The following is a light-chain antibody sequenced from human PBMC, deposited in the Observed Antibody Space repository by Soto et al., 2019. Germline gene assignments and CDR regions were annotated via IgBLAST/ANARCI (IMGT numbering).Light chain of an antibody. V-gene: IGLV1-44*01. J-gene: IGLJ3*02. CDR2: GQN. CDR1: SSNIGSYT. CDR3: AVWGGGLHRRV. Sequence: QSVLTQPPSASGTPGQRVTISCSGSSSNIGSYTVNWYQQLPGTAPKLLIYGQNQRPSGVPDRFSGSKSGTSASLAISGLQSEDEADYYCAVWGGGLHRRVFCGGSKLTVL.